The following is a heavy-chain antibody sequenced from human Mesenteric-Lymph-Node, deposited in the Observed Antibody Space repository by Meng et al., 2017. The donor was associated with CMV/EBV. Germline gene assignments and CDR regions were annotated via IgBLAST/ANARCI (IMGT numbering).Heavy chain of an antibody. V-gene: IGHV4-39*01. CDR2: IYYSGNT. J-gene: IGHJ5*02. CDR1: VASISSSSHY. CDR3: SRHRRYSLWWVDP. D-gene: IGHD3-9*01. Sequence: SVASISSSSHYWGWTRQPPGKGLEWIGSIYYSGNTYYNPSLKSRVTISVDTSKNQFSLKLSSVTAADTAVYYCSRHRRYSLWWVDPWGQGTLVTVSS.